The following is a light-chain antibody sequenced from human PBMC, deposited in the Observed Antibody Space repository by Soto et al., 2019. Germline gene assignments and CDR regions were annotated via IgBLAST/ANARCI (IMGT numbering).Light chain of an antibody. Sequence: QSALTQPAAVSGSPGQSITISCTGTSSDVGGYNYVSWYQQHPGKAPKLMIYEVTNRPSGVSTRFSGSKSGNTASLIISGLQAEDEADYYCSSYTVISTYVFGTGTRSPS. CDR1: SSDVGGYNY. J-gene: IGLJ1*01. V-gene: IGLV2-14*01. CDR3: SSYTVISTYV. CDR2: EVT.